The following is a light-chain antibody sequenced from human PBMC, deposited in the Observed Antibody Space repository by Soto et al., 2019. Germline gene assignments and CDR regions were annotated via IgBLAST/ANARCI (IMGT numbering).Light chain of an antibody. CDR1: SSDVGGYNY. V-gene: IGLV2-23*03. Sequence: QSALTQPASVSGSPGQSITISCTGSSSDVGGYNYVSWYQQHPGKAPKLMIYEGSKRPSGVSNRFSGSKSGNTASLTISGLQAEDEADYYCCSYAGSSTFPYVFGTGTKVTVL. CDR3: CSYAGSSTFPYV. CDR2: EGS. J-gene: IGLJ1*01.